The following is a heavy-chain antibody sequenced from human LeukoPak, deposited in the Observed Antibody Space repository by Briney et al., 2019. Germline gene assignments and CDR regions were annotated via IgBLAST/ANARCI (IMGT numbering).Heavy chain of an antibody. V-gene: IGHV4-4*08. Sequence: SETLSLTCTVSGGSITGYHWSWIRQPPGKGLEWIGYIYSNEATEYKPSLKNRVTISADTSKNQFSLRLTSVTAADTAIYYCARRNDFHIWGQGTMVTVSS. J-gene: IGHJ3*02. CDR2: IYSNEAT. CDR1: GGSITGYH. CDR3: ARRNDFHI.